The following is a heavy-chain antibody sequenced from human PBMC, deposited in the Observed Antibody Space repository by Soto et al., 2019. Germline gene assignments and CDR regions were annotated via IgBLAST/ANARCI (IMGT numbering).Heavy chain of an antibody. V-gene: IGHV1-8*01. CDR1: GYTFTSYD. CDR3: ARVLSWASYYDFWSGYYNYYYYGMDV. D-gene: IGHD3-3*01. CDR2: MNPNSGNT. J-gene: IGHJ6*02. Sequence: QVQLVQSGAEVKKPGASVKVSCKASGYTFTSYDINWVRLATGQGLEWMGWMNPNSGNTGYAQKFQGRVTMTRNTSISIAYMELSSLRSEDTAVYYCARVLSWASYYDFWSGYYNYYYYGMDVWGQGTTVTVSS.